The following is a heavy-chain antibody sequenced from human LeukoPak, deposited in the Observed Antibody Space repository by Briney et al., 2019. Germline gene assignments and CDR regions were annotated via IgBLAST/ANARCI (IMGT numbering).Heavy chain of an antibody. J-gene: IGHJ3*02. CDR2: ISNIGTT. CDR3: TRDRSALDT. Sequence: SETLSLTCTVSGASISSYFWAWIRQSPGKGLEWIGYISNIGTTNYNPSLKSRVTISGDTSKNQFSLKLSSVTAADTAVYYCTRDRSALDTWGQGTIITVSS. V-gene: IGHV4-59*01. CDR1: GASISSYF.